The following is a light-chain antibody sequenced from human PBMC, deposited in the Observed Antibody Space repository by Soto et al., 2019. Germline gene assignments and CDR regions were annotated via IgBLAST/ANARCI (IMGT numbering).Light chain of an antibody. V-gene: IGKV1-9*01. Sequence: DIQLTQSPSFLSASVGDRVTITCRASQGISSYLAWYQQKPGKAPKLLIYAASTLQSGVPSRFSGSGSGTEFTLTISSLQPEDFAPSYCQQLNSYPLTFGGGTKVEIK. J-gene: IGKJ4*01. CDR1: QGISSY. CDR2: AAS. CDR3: QQLNSYPLT.